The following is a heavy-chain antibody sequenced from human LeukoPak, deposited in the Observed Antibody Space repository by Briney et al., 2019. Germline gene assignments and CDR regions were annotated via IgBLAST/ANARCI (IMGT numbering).Heavy chain of an antibody. V-gene: IGHV1-18*01. CDR1: GYTFTIYG. CDR2: ISAYNGNT. J-gene: IGHJ4*02. CDR3: ASRPGYCSGGSCLELDY. Sequence: ASVTVSFNASGYTFTIYGISWVRQAPGQGLERMGWISAYNGNTNYAQKLQGRVTITTDTSTSTAYMELRSLRSDDTAVYYCASRPGYCSGGSCLELDYWGQGTLVTVSS. D-gene: IGHD2-15*01.